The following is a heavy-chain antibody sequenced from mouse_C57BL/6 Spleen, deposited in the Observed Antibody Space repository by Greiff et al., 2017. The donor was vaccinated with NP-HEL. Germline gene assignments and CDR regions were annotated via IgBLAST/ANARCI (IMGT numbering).Heavy chain of an antibody. CDR1: GFTFTDYY. V-gene: IGHV7-3*01. CDR2: IRNKANGYTT. Sequence: EVQRVESGGGLVQPGGSLSLSCAASGFTFTDYYMSWVRQPPGKALEWLGFIRNKANGYTTEYSASVKGRFTISRDNSQSILFLQMNALRAEDSATYYCAREGLGQDYWGQGTTLTVSS. J-gene: IGHJ2*01. CDR3: AREGLGQDY. D-gene: IGHD4-1*01.